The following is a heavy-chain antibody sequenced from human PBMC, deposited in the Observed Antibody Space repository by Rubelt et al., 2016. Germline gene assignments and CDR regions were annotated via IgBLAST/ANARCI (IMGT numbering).Heavy chain of an antibody. CDR1: GGSISRYS. CDR3: ARGLDSTKTGAD. CDR2: IYASGNT. Sequence: QVQLQESGPGLVKPSETLSLTCTVSGGSISRYSWSWIRQPAGKGLEWIGHIYASGNTNYNPSLKSRVTMSLDSSKNQFSLKLRSVTAADTAVYYCARGLDSTKTGADWGQGTLVTVSS. D-gene: IGHD3-10*01. V-gene: IGHV4-4*07. J-gene: IGHJ4*02.